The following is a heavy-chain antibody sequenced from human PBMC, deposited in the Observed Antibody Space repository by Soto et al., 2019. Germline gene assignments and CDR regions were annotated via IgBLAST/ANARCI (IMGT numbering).Heavy chain of an antibody. J-gene: IGHJ2*01. Sequence: EMPLVESGGGLVQPGRSLRLSCAASGFTFDDFAMNWFRQAQGKGLEWVSGINWNSGDIDYADSVRGRFTISRDNAENALYLLMNSLRAEDAAFYYCVKDIGASGAYWYFDLWGRGALVTVSS. CDR1: GFTFDDFA. CDR3: VKDIGASGAYWYFDL. V-gene: IGHV3-9*01. CDR2: INWNSGDI. D-gene: IGHD2-8*02.